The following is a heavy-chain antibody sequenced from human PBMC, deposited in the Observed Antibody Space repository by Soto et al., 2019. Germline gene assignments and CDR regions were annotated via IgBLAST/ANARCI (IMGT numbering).Heavy chain of an antibody. Sequence: HPGGSLRLSCAASGFTFSSYAMSWVRQAPGKGLEWVSAISGSGGSTYYADSVKGRFTISRDNSKNTLYLQMNSLRAEDTAVYYCAKAHPEICSSTSCQKSYYYYYMDVWGKGTTVTVSS. CDR1: GFTFSSYA. CDR2: ISGSGGST. V-gene: IGHV3-23*01. D-gene: IGHD2-2*01. CDR3: AKAHPEICSSTSCQKSYYYYYMDV. J-gene: IGHJ6*03.